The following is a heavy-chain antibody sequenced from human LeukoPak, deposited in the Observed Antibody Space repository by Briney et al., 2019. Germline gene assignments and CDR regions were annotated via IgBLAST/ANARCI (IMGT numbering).Heavy chain of an antibody. D-gene: IGHD3-16*02. CDR2: ISSSGSTM. CDR3: ARTYSWSLSRFDY. Sequence: GGSLRLSCAASGFIFSDYYMSWIRQAPGKGLEWVSYISSSGSTMYYTDSVKGRFTISRDNAKDSLYLQMNSLRAEDTAVYYCARTYSWSLSRFDYWGQGTLVTVSS. CDR1: GFIFSDYY. J-gene: IGHJ4*02. V-gene: IGHV3-11*04.